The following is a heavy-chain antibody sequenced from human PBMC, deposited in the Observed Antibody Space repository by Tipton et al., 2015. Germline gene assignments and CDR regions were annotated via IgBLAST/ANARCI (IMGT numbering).Heavy chain of an antibody. Sequence: LRLSCAVSGFTFSPYAMNWVRQAPGKGLEWIGEIHHGGSTNYNPSLKSRVTMSVDTSKNQFSLHLSSVTAADTAVYYCAREVWYYDSSGYDYWGQGTLVTVSS. D-gene: IGHD3-22*01. CDR3: AREVWYYDSSGYDY. CDR2: IHHGGST. CDR1: GFTFSPYA. J-gene: IGHJ4*02. V-gene: IGHV4-34*01.